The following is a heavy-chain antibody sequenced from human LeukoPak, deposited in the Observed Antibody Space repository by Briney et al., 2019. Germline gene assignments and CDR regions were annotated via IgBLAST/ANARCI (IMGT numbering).Heavy chain of an antibody. D-gene: IGHD6-13*01. J-gene: IGHJ4*02. CDR3: ARVRRGIAAASHFDY. V-gene: IGHV4-34*01. Sequence: SETLSLTCAVYGGSFSGYYWSWIRQPPGKGLEWIGEINHSGSTNYNPSLKSRVTISVDTSKNQFSLKLSSVTAADTAVYYCARVRRGIAAASHFDYWRQGTLVTVSS. CDR1: GGSFSGYY. CDR2: INHSGST.